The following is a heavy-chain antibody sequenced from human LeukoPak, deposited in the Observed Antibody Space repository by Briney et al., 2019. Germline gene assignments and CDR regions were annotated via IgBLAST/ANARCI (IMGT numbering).Heavy chain of an antibody. V-gene: IGHV5-51*01. CDR3: ASPPARECSSISCPLSY. CDR1: GYSFTYYW. D-gene: IGHD2-2*01. CDR2: VYPGDSDT. Sequence: GESLKISCEGSGYSFTYYWISWGSQMPRERREWMGIVYPGDSDTRYSPSFQGQVTISVDKSVSAAYLQWSSLKASDTAMYYCASPPARECSSISCPLSYWGQGTLVTVSS. J-gene: IGHJ4*02.